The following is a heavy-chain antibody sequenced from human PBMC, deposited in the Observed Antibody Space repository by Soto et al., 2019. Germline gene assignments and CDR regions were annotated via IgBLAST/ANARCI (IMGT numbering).Heavy chain of an antibody. V-gene: IGHV3-53*01. CDR2: IDSGGNT. CDR3: ARPTADTAWAEYFQH. J-gene: IGHJ1*01. D-gene: IGHD5-18*01. CDR1: GFTVSNSY. Sequence: EIQLVESGGGLIQPGGSLRLSCAASGFTVSNSYMALVRQAPGKGLEWVSVIDSGGNTYYAESVKGRFAISRDNSQNTLYLQMHSLRAEDTAVYYCARPTADTAWAEYFQHWGQGTLVTVSS.